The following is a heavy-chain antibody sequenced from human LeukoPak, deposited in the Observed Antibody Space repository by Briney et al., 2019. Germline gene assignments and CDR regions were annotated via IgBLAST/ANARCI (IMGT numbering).Heavy chain of an antibody. D-gene: IGHD3-10*01. CDR2: ISWNSFSI. J-gene: IGHJ4*02. Sequence: GRSLRFSCAASRFTFDDYALHWVRQAPGKGLEWVSGISWNSFSIGYADSVKGRFTISRDNAKNSLYLQMNSLRAEDTAVYYCAKDLHYGSADYWGQGTLVTVSS. CDR3: AKDLHYGSADY. V-gene: IGHV3-9*01. CDR1: RFTFDDYA.